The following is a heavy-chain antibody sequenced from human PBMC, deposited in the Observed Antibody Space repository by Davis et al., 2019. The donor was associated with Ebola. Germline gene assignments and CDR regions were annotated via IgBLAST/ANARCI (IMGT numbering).Heavy chain of an antibody. CDR3: VRSTSAWRGADY. D-gene: IGHD1-1*01. Sequence: PGGSLRLSCAASGFSFNNYHMHWVRQLPGKGLVWVSYINPAGTYTDYVDSVRGRFTISRDNAKNTLYLEVNSPRADDTAVYYCVRSTSAWRGADYWGQGILVTVSS. CDR2: INPAGTYT. V-gene: IGHV3-74*01. CDR1: GFSFNNYH. J-gene: IGHJ4*02.